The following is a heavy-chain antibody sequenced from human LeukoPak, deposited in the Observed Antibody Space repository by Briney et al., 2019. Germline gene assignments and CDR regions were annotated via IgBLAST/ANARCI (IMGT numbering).Heavy chain of an antibody. CDR2: ISYDGSNK. Sequence: PGGSLRLSCAASGFTFSSYAMHWVRQAPGKGLEWVAVISYDGSNKYYADSVKGRFTISRDNSKNTLYLQMNSLRAEDTAVYYCARANGLGDWGQGTLVTVSS. V-gene: IGHV3-30-3*01. D-gene: IGHD4/OR15-4a*01. J-gene: IGHJ4*02. CDR3: ARANGLGD. CDR1: GFTFSSYA.